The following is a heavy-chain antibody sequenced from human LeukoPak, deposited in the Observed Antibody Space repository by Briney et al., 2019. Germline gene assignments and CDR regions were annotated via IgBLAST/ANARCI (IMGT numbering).Heavy chain of an antibody. D-gene: IGHD1-7*01. J-gene: IGHJ5*02. CDR3: ARRWGITGTGFNWFDP. Sequence: SETLSLTCTVSGGSISSYYWSWIRQPAGKGLEWIGRIYSTGSTNYNPSLKSRVTISVDTSKNQFSLKLSSVTAADTAVYYCARRWGITGTGFNWFDPWGQGTLVTVSS. V-gene: IGHV4-4*07. CDR2: IYSTGST. CDR1: GGSISSYY.